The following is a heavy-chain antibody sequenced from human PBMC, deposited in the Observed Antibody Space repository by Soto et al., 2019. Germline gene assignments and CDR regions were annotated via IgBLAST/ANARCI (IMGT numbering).Heavy chain of an antibody. J-gene: IGHJ4*02. V-gene: IGHV4-31*03. CDR3: ARGGYCSGGSCSPLYYFDY. CDR2: IYYSGST. D-gene: IGHD2-15*01. CDR1: GGSISSGGYY. Sequence: QVQLQESGPGLVKPSQTLSLTCTVSGGSISSGGYYWSWIRQHPGKGLEWIGYIYYSGSTYYNPSLKSRVTISVDTSKNQFSLKLSSVTAADTAVYYCARGGYCSGGSCSPLYYFDYWGQGTLVTVSS.